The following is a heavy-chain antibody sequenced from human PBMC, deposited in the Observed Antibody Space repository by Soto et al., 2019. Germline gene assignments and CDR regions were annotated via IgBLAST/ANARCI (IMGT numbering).Heavy chain of an antibody. Sequence: SETLSLTCTVSGGSLSSGDFYWSWIRQPPGKGLEWIGYIYFRGNTYYNPSLKTRPTISLDTSKNQFSLRLSSVTAADTAVYYCARGVGGNYYETFFDYWGQGTLVTVSS. CDR3: ARGVGGNYYETFFDY. D-gene: IGHD1-26*01. CDR1: GGSLSSGDFY. V-gene: IGHV4-30-4*01. CDR2: IYFRGNT. J-gene: IGHJ4*02.